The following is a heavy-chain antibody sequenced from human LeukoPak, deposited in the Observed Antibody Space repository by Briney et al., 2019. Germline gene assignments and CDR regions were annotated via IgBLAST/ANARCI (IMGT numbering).Heavy chain of an antibody. CDR1: GGSISNYY. Sequence: SETLSLTCTVSGGSISNYYWSWIRQPPGKGLEWIGYIFYRGSTNNNPSLKSRVTLSVDTSKNQFSLKLCSVAAAATAVYYCGRRTTGTGPFDYWGQGTLVTVSS. V-gene: IGHV4-59*08. CDR3: GRRTTGTGPFDY. D-gene: IGHD1-1*01. J-gene: IGHJ4*02. CDR2: IFYRGST.